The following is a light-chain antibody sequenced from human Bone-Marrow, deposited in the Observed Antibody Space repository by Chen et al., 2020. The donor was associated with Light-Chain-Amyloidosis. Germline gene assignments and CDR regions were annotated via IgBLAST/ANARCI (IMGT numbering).Light chain of an antibody. Sequence: EIVLTQSPGTLSLSPGEGANLSCRASQTISSNYLIWYQQKFGQAPRLLIYGSSSRATGIPDRFTGSGSGTDFTLTINRLEPEDFAMYYCQQYGTSPLTFGGGTKVEIK. CDR2: GSS. V-gene: IGKV3-20*01. CDR3: QQYGTSPLT. CDR1: QTISSNY. J-gene: IGKJ4*01.